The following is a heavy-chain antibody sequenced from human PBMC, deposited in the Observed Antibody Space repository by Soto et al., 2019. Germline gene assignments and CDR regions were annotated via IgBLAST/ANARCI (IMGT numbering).Heavy chain of an antibody. D-gene: IGHD3-3*01. Sequence: QVQLVESGGGVVQPGRSLRLSCAASGFTFKNYAMHWVRQAPGKGLEWVAVISYDGSIEFYADSVKGRFTISRDDFKNTMFLQMGSLRVEDTAVYYCAKVRSTTIFDVVSLFDYWGQGTLVTVSS. CDR2: ISYDGSIE. CDR1: GFTFKNYA. V-gene: IGHV3-30-3*01. J-gene: IGHJ4*02. CDR3: AKVRSTTIFDVVSLFDY.